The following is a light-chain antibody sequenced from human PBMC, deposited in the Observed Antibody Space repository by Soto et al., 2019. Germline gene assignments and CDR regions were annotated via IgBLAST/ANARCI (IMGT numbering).Light chain of an antibody. CDR2: DAS. J-gene: IGKJ1*01. V-gene: IGKV1-5*01. CDR3: QQYNSYSPWT. CDR1: QTISSW. Sequence: DIQMTQSPSSLSGSVGDRVTITCRASQTISSWLAWYQQKPGKAPKLLIYDASSLESVVPSRFSGSGSGTEFTLTISSLQHDDFATYYCQQYNSYSPWTFGQGTKVDIK.